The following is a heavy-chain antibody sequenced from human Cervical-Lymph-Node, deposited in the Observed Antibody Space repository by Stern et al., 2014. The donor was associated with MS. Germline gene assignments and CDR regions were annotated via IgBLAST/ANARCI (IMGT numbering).Heavy chain of an antibody. D-gene: IGHD6-13*01. Sequence: DQLVESGPGLVKPSETLSLTCTVSGGSISSYYWSWIRQPPGKGLEWIGYIYYSGSSNFNPSLKSRVTISVDTSKNQFSLKLSSVTAADTAVYYCARAGYISSIDYWGQGTLVTVSS. V-gene: IGHV4-59*01. CDR3: ARAGYISSIDY. CDR2: IYYSGSS. J-gene: IGHJ4*02. CDR1: GGSISSYY.